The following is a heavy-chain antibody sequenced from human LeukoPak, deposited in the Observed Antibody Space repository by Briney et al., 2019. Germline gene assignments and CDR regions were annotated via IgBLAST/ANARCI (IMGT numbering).Heavy chain of an antibody. CDR1: GFNFSTYW. J-gene: IGHJ3*02. CDR2: INQHGNET. D-gene: IGHD1-26*01. V-gene: IGHV3-7*01. CDR3: ARDQSGGSYNDAFDI. Sequence: GGSLRLSCAASGFNFSTYWMSWVRQAPGTGLEWVANINQHGNETYYADSVKGRFTISRDNSKNTLYLQMNSLRAEDTAVYYCARDQSGGSYNDAFDIWGQGTMVTVSS.